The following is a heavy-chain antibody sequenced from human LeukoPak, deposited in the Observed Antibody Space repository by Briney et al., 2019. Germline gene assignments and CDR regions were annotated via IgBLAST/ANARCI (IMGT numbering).Heavy chain of an antibody. Sequence: GGSLRLSCAASGFTFSSYEMNWVRQAPGKGPEWLSSISKSGSNVYYADSVKGRFTISRDNAKNSLYLQMNSLRAEDTAVYYCAREGGSDWDNYYYYMDVWGKGTTVTVSS. CDR1: GFTFSSYE. J-gene: IGHJ6*03. V-gene: IGHV3-48*03. D-gene: IGHD1-26*01. CDR2: ISKSGSNV. CDR3: AREGGSDWDNYYYYMDV.